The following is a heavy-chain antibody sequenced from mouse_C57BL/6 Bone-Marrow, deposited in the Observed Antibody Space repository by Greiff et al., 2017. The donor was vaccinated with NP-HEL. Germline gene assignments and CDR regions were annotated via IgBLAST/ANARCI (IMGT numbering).Heavy chain of an antibody. Sequence: EVQGVESGGGLVQPKGSLKLSCAASGFSFTTYAMNWVRQAPGKGLEWVARISSKSNNYATYYADSVKDRFTISRDDSESMRYLQMNNMKTEDTAMYYCERQKVSYWYFDVWGTGTTVTVSA. J-gene: IGHJ1*03. D-gene: IGHD1-3*01. CDR3: ERQKVSYWYFDV. V-gene: IGHV10-1*01. CDR1: GFSFTTYA. CDR2: ISSKSNNYAT.